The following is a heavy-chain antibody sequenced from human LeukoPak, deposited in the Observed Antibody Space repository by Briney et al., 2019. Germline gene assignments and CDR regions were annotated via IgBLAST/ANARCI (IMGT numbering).Heavy chain of an antibody. D-gene: IGHD3-22*01. J-gene: IGHJ4*02. CDR1: GGSISRNY. V-gene: IGHV4-59*01. CDR2: IYNSGST. Sequence: SETLSLTCTVSGGSISRNYWSWIRQPPGKGLEWIGYIYNSGSTNYNPSLKSRATISVDTSNNHLTLKLSSVTAADTAAYYCARAYNSSGPFDYWGQGTLVTVSS. CDR3: ARAYNSSGPFDY.